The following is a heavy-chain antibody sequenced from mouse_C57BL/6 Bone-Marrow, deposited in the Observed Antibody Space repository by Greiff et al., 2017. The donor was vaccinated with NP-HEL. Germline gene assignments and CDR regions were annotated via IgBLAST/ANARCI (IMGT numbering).Heavy chain of an antibody. Sequence: QVHVKQPGTELVKPGASVKLSCKASGYTFTSYWMHWVKQRPGQGLEWIGNINPSNGGTNYNEKCKSKATLTVDKSSSTAYMQLSRLTSEDAAVYYCARCHYYGSLLFDYWGQGTTLTVSS. CDR1: GYTFTSYW. J-gene: IGHJ2*01. D-gene: IGHD1-1*01. CDR3: ARCHYYGSLLFDY. CDR2: INPSNGGT. V-gene: IGHV1-53*01.